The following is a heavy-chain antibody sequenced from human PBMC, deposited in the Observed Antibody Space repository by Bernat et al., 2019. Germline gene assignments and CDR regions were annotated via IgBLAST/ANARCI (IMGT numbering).Heavy chain of an antibody. Sequence: QVQLVESGGGVVQPGRSLRLSCAASGLTFSSYAMHWVRQAPGKGLEWVAVISYDGSNKYYADSVKGRFTISRDNSKNTLYLQMNSLRAEDTAVYYCAKAPPYSSMTQGAYYYYYYGMDVWGQGTTVTVSS. V-gene: IGHV3-30-3*01. CDR2: ISYDGSNK. D-gene: IGHD6-13*01. J-gene: IGHJ6*02. CDR1: GLTFSSYA. CDR3: AKAPPYSSMTQGAYYYYYYGMDV.